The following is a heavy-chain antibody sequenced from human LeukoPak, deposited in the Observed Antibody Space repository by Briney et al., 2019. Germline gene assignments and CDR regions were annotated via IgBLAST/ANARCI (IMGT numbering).Heavy chain of an antibody. CDR1: GGSFSGRC. D-gene: IGHD3-10*01. CDR2: IDHSGSA. J-gene: IGHJ4*02. Sequence: SETLSLTCAVYGGSFSGRCWSWLRQSPGKGLEWIGEIDHSGSANHNPSLKSRFIISVDSSKNQFSLRLSSVTAADTAVYYCARDPDKLYSGSYFDSWGQGTLVTVSS. CDR3: ARDPDKLYSGSYFDS. V-gene: IGHV4-34*01.